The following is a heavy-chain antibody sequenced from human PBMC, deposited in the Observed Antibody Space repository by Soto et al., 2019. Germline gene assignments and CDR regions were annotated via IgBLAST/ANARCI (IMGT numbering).Heavy chain of an antibody. CDR3: AKDPLRGSNDDY. CDR1: GFTFSSYS. V-gene: IGHV3-23*04. D-gene: IGHD4-4*01. CDR2: ISSSGGST. J-gene: IGHJ4*02. Sequence: EVQLVESGGGLVKPGGSLRLSCAASGFTFSSYSMNWVRQAPGKGLEWVSSISSSGGSTYYADSVKGRFTISRDNSKNTLYLQMNSLRAEDTAVYYCAKDPLRGSNDDYWGQGTLVTVSS.